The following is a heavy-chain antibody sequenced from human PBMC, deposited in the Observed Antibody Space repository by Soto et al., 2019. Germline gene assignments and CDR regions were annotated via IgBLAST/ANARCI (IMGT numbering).Heavy chain of an antibody. V-gene: IGHV3-74*01. CDR3: ARGGLEPVDY. D-gene: IGHD1-1*01. CDR2: INDYGTTI. J-gene: IGHJ4*02. CDR1: GFNLGSYW. Sequence: EVQLVESGGGLVQPGGSLRLSCAASGFNLGSYWMHWVRQAPGKGLVWVSRINDYGTTINYAESVECRFTISRDDGKSAVYIAMNNRRAEDTAGYYCARGGLEPVDYGGQGAVVPASS.